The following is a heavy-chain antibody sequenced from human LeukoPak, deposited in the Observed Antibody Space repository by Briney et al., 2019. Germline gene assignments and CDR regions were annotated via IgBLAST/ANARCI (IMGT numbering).Heavy chain of an antibody. D-gene: IGHD1-20*01. CDR3: ATGRGLTGPPY. J-gene: IGHJ4*02. Sequence: VASVKVSCKASGGTFSSYAISWVRQAPGQGLEWMGRIIPIFGTANYAQKFQGRVTFTTDESTSTAYMELSSLRSEDTAVYYCATGRGLTGPPYWGQGTLVTVSS. CDR2: IIPIFGTA. CDR1: GGTFSSYA. V-gene: IGHV1-69*05.